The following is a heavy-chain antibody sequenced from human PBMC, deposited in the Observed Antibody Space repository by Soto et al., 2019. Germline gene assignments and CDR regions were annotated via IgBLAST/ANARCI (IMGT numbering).Heavy chain of an antibody. CDR3: ARVPGP. CDR2: IYHSGST. J-gene: IGHJ5*02. CDR1: GGSVSRTNW. Sequence: PSETLSLTCAVSGGSVSRTNWWSWVRQSPGKGLEWIGYIYHSGSTYYNPSLKSRVTISVDRSKNQFSLKLSSVTAADTAVYYCARVPGPWGQGTLVTVSS. V-gene: IGHV4-4*02. D-gene: IGHD7-27*01.